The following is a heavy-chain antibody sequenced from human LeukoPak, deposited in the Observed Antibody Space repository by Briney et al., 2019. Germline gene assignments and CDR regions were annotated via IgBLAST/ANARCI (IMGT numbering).Heavy chain of an antibody. D-gene: IGHD6-19*01. CDR1: GFTFSSYA. CDR2: ISGSGGST. Sequence: GGSLRLSCAASGFTFSSYAMGWVRQAPGKGLEWVSAISGSGGSTYYADSVKGRFTISRDNAKNSLYLQMNSLRAEDTAVYYCARDLRTGYSSGWYFFDYWGQGTLVTVSS. J-gene: IGHJ4*02. V-gene: IGHV3-23*01. CDR3: ARDLRTGYSSGWYFFDY.